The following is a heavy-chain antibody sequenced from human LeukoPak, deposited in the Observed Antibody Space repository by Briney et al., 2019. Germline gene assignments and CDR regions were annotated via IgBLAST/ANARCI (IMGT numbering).Heavy chain of an antibody. CDR3: AKDREWELLDSVAIDY. J-gene: IGHJ4*02. D-gene: IGHD1-26*01. Sequence: GGSLRLSCAASGFTFSSYAMSWVRQAPGKGLEWVSAISGSGGSTYYADSVKGRFTISRDNSKNTLYLQMNSLKAEDTAVYYCAKDREWELLDSVAIDYWGQGTLVTVSS. CDR1: GFTFSSYA. V-gene: IGHV3-23*01. CDR2: ISGSGGST.